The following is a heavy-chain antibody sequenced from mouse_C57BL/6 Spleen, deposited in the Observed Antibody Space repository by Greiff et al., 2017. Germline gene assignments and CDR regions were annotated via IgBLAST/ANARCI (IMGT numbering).Heavy chain of an antibody. V-gene: IGHV1-64*01. Sequence: QVQLQQSGAELVKPGASVKLSCKASGYTFTSYWMHWVKQRPGQGLEWIGMIHPNSGSTNYNEKFKSKATLTVDKSSSTAYMQLSSLTSEDSAVYYGARVVRNYAMDYWGQGTSVTVSS. CDR3: ARVVRNYAMDY. CDR1: GYTFTSYW. CDR2: IHPNSGST. J-gene: IGHJ4*01.